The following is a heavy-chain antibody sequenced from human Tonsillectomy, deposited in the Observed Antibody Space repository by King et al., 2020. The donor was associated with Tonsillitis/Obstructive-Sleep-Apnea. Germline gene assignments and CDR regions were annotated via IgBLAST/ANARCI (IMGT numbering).Heavy chain of an antibody. Sequence: VQLVESGAEVKKPGASVKVSCKASGFTFTTYGISWVRQAPGQGLEWMGWISAYNGKTNYAQNVQGRVTMTTDTSTNTAYMELRSLGSDDTAVYYGAGGRITGTYRSYYYYYMDVWGKGTTVTVSS. V-gene: IGHV1-18*01. CDR1: GFTFTTYG. J-gene: IGHJ6*03. CDR3: AGGRITGTYRSYYYYYMDV. CDR2: ISAYNGKT. D-gene: IGHD1/OR15-1a*01.